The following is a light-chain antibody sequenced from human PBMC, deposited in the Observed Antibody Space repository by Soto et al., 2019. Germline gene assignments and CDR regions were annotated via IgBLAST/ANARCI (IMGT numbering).Light chain of an antibody. J-gene: IGLJ1*01. Sequence: QSVLTQPPSVSAAPGQKVTISCSGSSSNIGKNYVSWYQQLPGTAPKLLIYDNNKRPSGIPDRFSGSKSGTPATLGITGLQTGDEADYYCGTWDSSLGAGGVFGTGTKVTVL. V-gene: IGLV1-51*01. CDR2: DNN. CDR3: GTWDSSLGAGGV. CDR1: SSNIGKNY.